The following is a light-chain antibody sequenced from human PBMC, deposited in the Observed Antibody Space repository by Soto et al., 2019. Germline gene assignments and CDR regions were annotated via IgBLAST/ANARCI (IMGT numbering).Light chain of an antibody. CDR1: QSISSNF. J-gene: IGKJ1*01. CDR2: GAS. Sequence: EIVLTQSPGTLSFSPGEGATLSCRAIQSISSNFLAWYQPKRGQAPRLLIHGASNRATGIPDRFSGSGSGPDFTLTITRLEPEDFAVYYCQEYGGSPRTCGQGTKVDI. CDR3: QEYGGSPRT. V-gene: IGKV3-20*01.